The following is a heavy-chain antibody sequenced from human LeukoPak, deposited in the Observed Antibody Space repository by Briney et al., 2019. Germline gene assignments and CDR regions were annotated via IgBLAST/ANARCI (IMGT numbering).Heavy chain of an antibody. CDR1: GGSISSYY. D-gene: IGHD5-18*01. J-gene: IGHJ6*03. CDR2: IYYSGST. Sequence: SETLSLTCTVSGGSISSYYWSWIRQPPGKGLEWIGYIYYSGSTNYNPSLKSRVTISVDTSKNQFPLKLSSVTAADTAVYYCARTTEGGYTYNYFYYYYMDVWGKGTTVTISS. V-gene: IGHV4-59*01. CDR3: ARTTEGGYTYNYFYYYYMDV.